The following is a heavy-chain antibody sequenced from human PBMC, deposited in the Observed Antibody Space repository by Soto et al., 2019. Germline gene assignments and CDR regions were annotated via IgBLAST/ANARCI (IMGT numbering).Heavy chain of an antibody. CDR2: ISAYNGNT. CDR1: GYTFTSYG. V-gene: IGHV1-18*01. CDR3: ARDDYDILTGYWDNYYYYGMDV. D-gene: IGHD3-9*01. Sequence: ASVKVSCKASGYTFTSYGISWVRQAPGQGLEWMGWISAYNGNTNYARKLQGRVTMTTDTSTSTAYMELRSLRSDDTAVYYCARDDYDILTGYWDNYYYYGMDVWGQGTTVTVSS. J-gene: IGHJ6*02.